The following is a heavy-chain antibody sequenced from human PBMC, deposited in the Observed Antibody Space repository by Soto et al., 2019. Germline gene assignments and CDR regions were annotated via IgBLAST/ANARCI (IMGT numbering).Heavy chain of an antibody. V-gene: IGHV4-34*01. CDR1: GGSFSSYY. CDR3: ARGSVDTVDSSGLSEY. J-gene: IGHJ4*02. Sequence: PSETLSLTCAVYGGSFSSYYWSWLRQPPGKGLEWIGEINHSGGTSYNPSLKSRVTISVDTSKSQFSLKLTSVTAADRAAYYCARGSVDTVDSSGLSEYWGQGTPVTVSS. D-gene: IGHD3-22*01. CDR2: INHSGGT.